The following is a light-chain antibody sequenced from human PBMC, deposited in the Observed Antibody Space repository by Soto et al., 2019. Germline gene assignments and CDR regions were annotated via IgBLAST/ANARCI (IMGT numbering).Light chain of an antibody. V-gene: IGKV3-20*01. CDR2: GAS. CDR3: RQYGRSLEFA. J-gene: IGKJ4*01. Sequence: IVLTQSPCTLSLSPGERATLSCRASQTVSSNFLAWYQEKPGQGPRLLIYGASTRVTGIPDRFSGSGSGTDFTLTISRLDPEDFAVYYCRQYGRSLEFAVGGGTKVDI. CDR1: QTVSSNF.